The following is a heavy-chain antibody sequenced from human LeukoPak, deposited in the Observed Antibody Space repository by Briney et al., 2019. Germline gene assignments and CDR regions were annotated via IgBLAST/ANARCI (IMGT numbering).Heavy chain of an antibody. V-gene: IGHV4-31*03. CDR2: IYYSGST. Sequence: SEPLSLTCTVSGGSISSGGYYWSWIRQHPGKGLEWIGYIYYSGSTYYNPSLKSRVTISVDTSKNQFSLKLSSVTAADTAVYYCARYRSPSWFDPWGQGTLVTVSS. D-gene: IGHD1-26*01. CDR3: ARYRSPSWFDP. CDR1: GGSISSGGYY. J-gene: IGHJ5*02.